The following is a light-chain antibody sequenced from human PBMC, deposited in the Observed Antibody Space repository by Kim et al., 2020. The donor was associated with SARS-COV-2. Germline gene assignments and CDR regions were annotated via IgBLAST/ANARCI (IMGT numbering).Light chain of an antibody. CDR2: DNN. CDR1: SSNIGNNY. V-gene: IGLV1-51*01. CDR3: GTWDSSLSAV. J-gene: IGLJ3*02. Sequence: QSVLTQPPSVSAAPGQKVTISCSGSSSNIGNNYVSWYQQLPGTAPKLLIYDNNKRPSGIPDRFSGSKSGTSATLCITGLQTGDEADYYCGTWDSSLSAVFGGGTQVTVL.